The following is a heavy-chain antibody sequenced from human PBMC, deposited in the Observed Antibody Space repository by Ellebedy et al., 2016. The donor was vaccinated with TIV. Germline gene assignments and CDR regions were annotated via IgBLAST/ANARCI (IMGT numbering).Heavy chain of an antibody. J-gene: IGHJ6*02. CDR3: ANELESVWSYYGMDV. Sequence: GESLKISCAASGFTVSSSYINWVRQAPGKGLEWVSGISAGGNTYYADSVKGRFTISRNDSKNTLYLQMNSLRAEDTAVYYCANELESVWSYYGMDVWGQGTTVTVSS. CDR2: ISAGGNT. D-gene: IGHD3-10*01. CDR1: GFTVSSSY. V-gene: IGHV3-53*01.